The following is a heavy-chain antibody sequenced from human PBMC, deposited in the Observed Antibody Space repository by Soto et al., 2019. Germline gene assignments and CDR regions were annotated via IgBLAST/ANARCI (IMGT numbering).Heavy chain of an antibody. V-gene: IGHV6-1*01. CDR3: ARLAVAAMVTKYYYGMDV. D-gene: IGHD5-18*01. CDR2: TYYRSKWYN. Sequence: SQTLSLTCAISGDSVSSNSAAWNWIRQSPSRGLEWLGRTYYRSKWYNDYAVSVKSRITINPDTSKNQFSLQLNSVTPEDTAVYYCARLAVAAMVTKYYYGMDVWGQGTTVTVSS. CDR1: GDSVSSNSAA. J-gene: IGHJ6*02.